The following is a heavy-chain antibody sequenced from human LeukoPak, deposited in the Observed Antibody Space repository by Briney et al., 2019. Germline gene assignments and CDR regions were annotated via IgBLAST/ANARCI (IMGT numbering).Heavy chain of an antibody. V-gene: IGHV3-23*01. J-gene: IGHJ5*02. CDR2: ISGSGGST. CDR1: GFTFSSYA. D-gene: IGHD2-2*01. CDR3: AKDRGYCSSTSCSLNWFDP. Sequence: HPGGSLRLSCAASGFTFSSYAMSWVRQAPGKGLEWVSAISGSGGSTYYADSVKGRFTISRDNSKNTLYLQMNSLRAEDTAVYYCAKDRGYCSSTSCSLNWFDPWGQGTLVTVSS.